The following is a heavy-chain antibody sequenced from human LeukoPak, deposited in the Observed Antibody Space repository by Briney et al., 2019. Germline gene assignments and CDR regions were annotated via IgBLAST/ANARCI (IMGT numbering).Heavy chain of an antibody. D-gene: IGHD2-15*01. V-gene: IGHV7-4-1*02. CDR2: INTNTGNP. CDR1: GYTFTSYA. Sequence: ASVKVSCKASGYTFTSYAMNWVRQAPGQGLEWMGWINTNTGNPTYAQGFTGRFVFSLDTSVSTAYLQISNLKAEDTAVYYCARDAPPGVVAVSGFDYWGQGTLVTVSS. CDR3: ARDAPPGVVAVSGFDY. J-gene: IGHJ4*02.